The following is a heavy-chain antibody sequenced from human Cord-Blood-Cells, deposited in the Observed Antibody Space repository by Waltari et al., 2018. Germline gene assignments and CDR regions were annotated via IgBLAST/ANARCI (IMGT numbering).Heavy chain of an antibody. J-gene: IGHJ3*02. CDR1: GGSFSGYS. Sequence: QVQLQQWGAGLLTPSETLSLTCAVYGGSFSGYSWRWSRKPPGKGLEWIGEINHNGNTNYNPSLKSLVTISVDTSKIQFSLKLSSVTAADTAVYYCARGLNDAFDIWGQGTMDTVSS. V-gene: IGHV4-34*01. CDR3: ARGLNDAFDI. CDR2: INHNGNT.